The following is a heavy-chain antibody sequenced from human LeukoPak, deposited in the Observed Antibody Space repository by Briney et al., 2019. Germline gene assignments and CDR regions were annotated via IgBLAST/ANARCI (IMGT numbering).Heavy chain of an antibody. J-gene: IGHJ4*02. D-gene: IGHD4-23*01. CDR1: GFTLSSYW. Sequence: GGSLRLSCAASGFTLSSYWMSWVRQAPGKGLEWVARIKQDGSEKHYVDSVKGRFTISRDNAKNSVYLQMNTLRAEDTAVYYCARYIETPRRDLDYWGQGTLVSVSS. V-gene: IGHV3-7*01. CDR3: ARYIETPRRDLDY. CDR2: IKQDGSEK.